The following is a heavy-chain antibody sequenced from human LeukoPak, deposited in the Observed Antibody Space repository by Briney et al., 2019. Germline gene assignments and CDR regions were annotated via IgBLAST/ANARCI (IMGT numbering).Heavy chain of an antibody. V-gene: IGHV1-18*01. D-gene: IGHD4-17*01. CDR2: ISAYNGNT. Sequence: ASVTVSFKASGYTFTIYGISWVRQAPGQGLEWMGWISAYNGNTNYAQKLQGRVTMTRNTSISTAYMELSSLRSEDTAVYYCARPIGYGDPGTYWGQGTLVTVSS. CDR1: GYTFTIYG. CDR3: ARPIGYGDPGTY. J-gene: IGHJ4*02.